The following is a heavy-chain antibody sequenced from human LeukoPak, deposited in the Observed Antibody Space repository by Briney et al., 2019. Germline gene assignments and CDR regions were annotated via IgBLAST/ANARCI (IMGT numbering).Heavy chain of an antibody. V-gene: IGHV3-23*01. CDR3: ARDEYKADAY. D-gene: IGHD2/OR15-2a*01. J-gene: IGHJ4*02. CDR1: GFTFSSYV. CDR2: ISGSGGST. Sequence: GGSLRLSCAASGFTFSSYVMTWVRQAPGKGLEWVSAISGSGGSTYYADSVKGRFTISRDNSKNTLYLQMNSLRAEDTAVYYCARDEYKADAYWGQGTLVTVSS.